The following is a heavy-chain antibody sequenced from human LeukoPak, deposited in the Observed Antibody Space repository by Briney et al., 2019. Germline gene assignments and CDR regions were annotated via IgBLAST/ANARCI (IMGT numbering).Heavy chain of an antibody. J-gene: IGHJ4*02. CDR1: GYTLTELS. CDR2: FYPEDGET. V-gene: IGHV1-24*01. Sequence: VASVKVSCKVSGYTLTELSMHWVRQAPGKGLEWMGGFYPEDGETIYAQKFQGRVTMTEDTSTDTAYMELSSLRSEDTAVYYCATAAGFGEFYYFDYWGQGTLVTVSS. CDR3: ATAAGFGEFYYFDY. D-gene: IGHD3-10*01.